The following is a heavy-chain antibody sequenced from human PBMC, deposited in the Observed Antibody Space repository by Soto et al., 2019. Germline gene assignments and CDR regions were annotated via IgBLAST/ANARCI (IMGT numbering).Heavy chain of an antibody. J-gene: IGHJ4*02. V-gene: IGHV1-69*05. D-gene: IGHD3-16*01. CDR2: IIPIFGTA. CDR3: ARGPPGGGWGYDFDY. Sequence: QVQLVQSGAEVKKPGSSVKVSCKASGGTFSSYAIDWVRQAPGQGLEWMGGIIPIFGTADYAQKFQGRVTITPDESTSKAYMELRSRRSEDTAVYYCARGPPGGGWGYDFDYWGQGTLVTVSS. CDR1: GGTFSSYA.